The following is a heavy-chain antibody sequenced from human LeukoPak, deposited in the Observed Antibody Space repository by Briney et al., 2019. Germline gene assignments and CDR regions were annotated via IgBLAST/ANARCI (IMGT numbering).Heavy chain of an antibody. J-gene: IGHJ4*02. Sequence: PSETLSLTCTVSGGSISSSNYYWGWLRQPPGLGLEWIGSVYHSGATYYNPSLKSRVTISVDTSNNRFSLKLSSVTAADTAIYYCARQFGVAGSSGYYYTLDYWGQGTLLTVSS. CDR1: GGSISSSNYY. CDR3: ARQFGVAGSSGYYYTLDY. CDR2: VYHSGAT. D-gene: IGHD3-22*01. V-gene: IGHV4-39*01.